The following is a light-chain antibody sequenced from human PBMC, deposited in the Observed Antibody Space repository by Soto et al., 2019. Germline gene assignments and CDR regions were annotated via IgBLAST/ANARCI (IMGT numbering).Light chain of an antibody. CDR3: QQTYSTPLT. CDR1: QILLHSNGYNY. Sequence: DVVMTQSPVSLPGTPVGSASISFISSQILLHSNGYNYLDWYLQKPGQSPQLLIYLGSNRASGVPDRSSGSGSGTDFTLSINSLQPEDFATYYCQQTYSTPLTFGGGTKVDIK. V-gene: IGKV2-28*01. CDR2: LGS. J-gene: IGKJ4*01.